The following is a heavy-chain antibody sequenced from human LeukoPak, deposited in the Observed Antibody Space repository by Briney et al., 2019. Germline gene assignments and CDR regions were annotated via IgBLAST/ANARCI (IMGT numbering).Heavy chain of an antibody. Sequence: GGSLRLSCAASGFTVSSKYMSWVRQAPGKGLEWVSAIYSGGSTYYADSVKGRFTISRDNSKNTLYLQMNSLRAEDTAVYYCASLGGRITIFGVVTKSNRLDYWGQGTLVTVSS. CDR1: GFTVSSKY. J-gene: IGHJ4*02. CDR2: IYSGGST. V-gene: IGHV3-53*01. CDR3: ASLGGRITIFGVVTKSNRLDY. D-gene: IGHD3-3*01.